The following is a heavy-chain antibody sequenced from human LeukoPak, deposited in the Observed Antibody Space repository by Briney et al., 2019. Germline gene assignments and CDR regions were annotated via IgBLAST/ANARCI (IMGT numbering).Heavy chain of an antibody. Sequence: GRSLRLSCSVSGFTFSSHAMHWVRQAPGKGLECVAYISYDGSFQCHADSVKGRFTISRDNSKNTLYLQMNSLRAEDTAVYYCAKDSSATVVTLADYWGQGTLVTVSS. V-gene: IGHV3-30-3*01. D-gene: IGHD4-23*01. CDR1: GFTFSSHA. CDR2: ISYDGSFQ. CDR3: AKDSSATVVTLADY. J-gene: IGHJ4*02.